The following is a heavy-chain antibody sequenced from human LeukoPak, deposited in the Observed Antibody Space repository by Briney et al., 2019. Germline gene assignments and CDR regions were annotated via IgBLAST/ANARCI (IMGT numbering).Heavy chain of an antibody. CDR2: ISSSGSTI. CDR3: ARDQYDFWSGRDDAFDI. V-gene: IGHV3-11*04. Sequence: GGSLRLSCAASGFTFSDYYMSWIRQAPGKGLEWVSYISSSGSTIYYADSVKGRFTISRDNSKNALYLQMNSLRDEDTAVYYCARDQYDFWSGRDDAFDIWGQGTMVTVSS. CDR1: GFTFSDYY. J-gene: IGHJ3*02. D-gene: IGHD3-3*01.